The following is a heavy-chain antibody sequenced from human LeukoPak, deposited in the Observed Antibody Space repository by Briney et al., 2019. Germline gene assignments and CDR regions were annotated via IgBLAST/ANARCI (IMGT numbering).Heavy chain of an antibody. V-gene: IGHV3-23*01. CDR2: ISGSGGST. D-gene: IGHD1-1*01. CDR1: GFTFSSYG. Sequence: PGGTLRLSCAASGFTFSSYGMSWVRQAPGKGLEWVSAISGSGGSTYYADSVKGRFTISRDNSKNTLYLQMNSLRAEDTAVYYCAKERGPHWYERFFDYWGQGTLVTVSS. CDR3: AKERGPHWYERFFDY. J-gene: IGHJ4*02.